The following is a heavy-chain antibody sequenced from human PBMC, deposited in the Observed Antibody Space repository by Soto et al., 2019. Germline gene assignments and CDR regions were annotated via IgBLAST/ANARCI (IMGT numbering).Heavy chain of an antibody. J-gene: IGHJ5*02. CDR1: ISSGGYS. CDR3: ARVPAP. CDR2: IYHSGSI. Sequence: ISSGGYSCSWIRQPPGKGPELIGYIYHSGSIYYNPSLKSRVTISVDRSENQFSLKLSSVTAADTAVYYCARVPAPWGQGTLVTVSS. V-gene: IGHV4-30-2*01.